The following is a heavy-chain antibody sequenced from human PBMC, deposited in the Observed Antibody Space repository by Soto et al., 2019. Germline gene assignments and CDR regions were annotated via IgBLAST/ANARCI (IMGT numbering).Heavy chain of an antibody. Sequence: GASVKVSCKASGYTFTSYGISWVRQAPGQGLEWMGWISAYNGNRNYAQKFQGRVTMTTDTSTSTAYMELRSLRSDDSALYYCARGRTSRPYFYAMDVWGQGTTVTVSS. D-gene: IGHD6-13*01. CDR3: ARGRTSRPYFYAMDV. CDR2: ISAYNGNR. V-gene: IGHV1-18*01. CDR1: GYTFTSYG. J-gene: IGHJ6*02.